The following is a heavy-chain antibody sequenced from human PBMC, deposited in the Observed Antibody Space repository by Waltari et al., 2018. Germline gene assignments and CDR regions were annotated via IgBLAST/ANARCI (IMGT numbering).Heavy chain of an antibody. CDR3: TKDRVVATVARSYDY. CDR2: LWEDGSNK. Sequence: QVQLVESGGGVVQPGRSLRLSCAASGFTFSSYGMHWVRQAPGKGLEWVALLWEDGSNKYYADSVKGRFTISRDNSKNTLYLQMNSLRPEDTAVYFCTKDRVVATVARSYDYWGQGTLVTVSS. J-gene: IGHJ4*02. D-gene: IGHD2-21*01. V-gene: IGHV3-30*02. CDR1: GFTFSSYG.